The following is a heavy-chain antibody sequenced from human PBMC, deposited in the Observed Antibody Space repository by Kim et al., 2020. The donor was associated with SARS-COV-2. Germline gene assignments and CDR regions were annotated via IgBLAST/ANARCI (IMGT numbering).Heavy chain of an antibody. CDR2: IRSDLYGGTI. CDR1: GFTFRDHT. D-gene: IGHD3-22*01. Sequence: GGSLRLSCTGSGFTFRDHTMTWVRQAPGKGLECVGFIRSDLYGGTIDYAASVKGRFTISRDDSRSILYLQMDGLKIEDTAVYFCTRVYYDDSHFDYWGRGAPVTVSS. CDR3: TRVYYDDSHFDY. J-gene: IGHJ4*02. V-gene: IGHV3-49*04.